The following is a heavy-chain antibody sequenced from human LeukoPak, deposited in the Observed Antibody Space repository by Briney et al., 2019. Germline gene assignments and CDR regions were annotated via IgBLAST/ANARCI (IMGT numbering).Heavy chain of an antibody. Sequence: SETLSLTCTVSGGSISSYYWSWIRQPPEKGLEWIGYIYYSGSTNYNPSLKSRVTISVDTSKNQFSLKLSSVTAADTAVYYCARQRIGYCSSTSCYDRGPFDYWGQGTLVTVSS. CDR3: ARQRIGYCSSTSCYDRGPFDY. D-gene: IGHD2-2*01. J-gene: IGHJ4*02. CDR2: IYYSGST. CDR1: GGSISSYY. V-gene: IGHV4-59*08.